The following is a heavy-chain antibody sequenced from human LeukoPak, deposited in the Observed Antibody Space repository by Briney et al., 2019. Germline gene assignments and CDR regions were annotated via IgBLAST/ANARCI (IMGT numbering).Heavy chain of an antibody. Sequence: GGSLRLSCAASGFTFSSYSMNGVRQAPGKGLEGVSYISSSSSSIIYYADSVKGRFTISRDNDKNSLYLQMNSLRAEDTALYYCAKDMAMSSSDAFDIWGQGTMVTVSS. V-gene: IGHV3-48*04. CDR1: GFTFSSYS. CDR3: AKDMAMSSSDAFDI. D-gene: IGHD5/OR15-5a*01. CDR2: ISSSSSSII. J-gene: IGHJ3*02.